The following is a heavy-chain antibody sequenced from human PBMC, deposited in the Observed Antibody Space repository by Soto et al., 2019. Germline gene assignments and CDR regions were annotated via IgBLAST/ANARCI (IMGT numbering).Heavy chain of an antibody. Sequence: QVQLVESGGGLVKPGGSLRLSCAASGFTFSDYYMSWIRQAPGKGLEWVSYISRSSSYTNYADSVNGRFTISRDNAKNSLNRQRNSRRADDAAVYYGAGGGGSYLPDYWGQGTLVTVSS. CDR3: AGGGGSYLPDY. V-gene: IGHV3-11*05. D-gene: IGHD1-26*01. CDR1: GFTFSDYY. J-gene: IGHJ4*02. CDR2: ISRSSSYT.